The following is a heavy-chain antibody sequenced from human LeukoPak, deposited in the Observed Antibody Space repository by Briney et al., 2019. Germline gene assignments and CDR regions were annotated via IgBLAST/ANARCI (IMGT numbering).Heavy chain of an antibody. D-gene: IGHD5-12*01. CDR3: ANRVRYVVDTDS. CDR1: GFTFSSYA. CDR2: ISGSGGNT. J-gene: IGHJ4*02. Sequence: GGSLRLSCAASGFTFSSYAMSWVRQAPGEGLEWVSAISGSGGNTYYADSVKGRFTISRDNSKNTLYLQMNSLRAEDTAVYYCANRVRYVVDTDSWGQGTLVTVSS. V-gene: IGHV3-23*01.